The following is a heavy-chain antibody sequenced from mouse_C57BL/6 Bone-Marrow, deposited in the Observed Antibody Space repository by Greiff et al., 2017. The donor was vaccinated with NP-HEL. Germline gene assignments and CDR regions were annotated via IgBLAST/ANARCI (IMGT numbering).Heavy chain of an antibody. CDR1: GYTFTSYW. D-gene: IGHD1-1*01. Sequence: QVQLKQPGAELVKPGASVKLSCKASGYTFTSYWMHWVKQRPGRGLEWIGRIDPNSGGTKYNEKFKSKATLTADKPSSTAYMQLSSLTSEDSAVYYCARGFFENYYYGSPYFDYWGQGTTLTVSS. V-gene: IGHV1-72*01. J-gene: IGHJ2*01. CDR3: ARGFFENYYYGSPYFDY. CDR2: IDPNSGGT.